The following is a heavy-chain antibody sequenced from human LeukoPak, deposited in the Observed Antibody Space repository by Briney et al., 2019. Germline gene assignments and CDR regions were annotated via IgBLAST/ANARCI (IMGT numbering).Heavy chain of an antibody. Sequence: ASVKVSCKASGYTFTSYYMHWVRQAPGQGLEWMGIINPSGGSTSYAQKFQGRVTMTRDMSTSTVYMELSSLRSEDTAVYYCARDSGLRLGELSLSYYYYYMDVWSKGTTVTVSS. J-gene: IGHJ6*03. CDR3: ARDSGLRLGELSLSYYYYYMDV. D-gene: IGHD3-16*02. CDR2: INPSGGST. CDR1: GYTFTSYY. V-gene: IGHV1-46*01.